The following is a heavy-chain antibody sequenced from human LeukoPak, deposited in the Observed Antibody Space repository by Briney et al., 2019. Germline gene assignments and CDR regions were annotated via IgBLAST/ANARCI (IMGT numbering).Heavy chain of an antibody. V-gene: IGHV1-18*01. J-gene: IGHJ6*02. D-gene: IGHD6-19*01. Sequence: ASLKVSCKASDFRFTCYGMSWVRQAPGQGLEWMGWISANNGSTKYAQKLQGRVTMTTDTSTGTAYMELRSLRPDDTAVYYCARDLTSNVAVTEYHYYAMDVWGQGTTVTVSS. CDR1: DFRFTCYG. CDR3: ARDLTSNVAVTEYHYYAMDV. CDR2: ISANNGST.